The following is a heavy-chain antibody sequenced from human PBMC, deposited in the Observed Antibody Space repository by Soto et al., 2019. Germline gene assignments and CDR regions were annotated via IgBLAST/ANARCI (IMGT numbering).Heavy chain of an antibody. CDR2: MIGDGTSW. J-gene: IGHJ4*02. CDR3: AKDLRPDGKYDLDY. V-gene: IGHV3-23*01. CDR1: GVNFKIYA. D-gene: IGHD1-26*01. Sequence: EVQLLDSGGGLAQAGGSLRLSCAASGVNFKIYAMNWIRQAPGKGLEWVSVMIGDGTSWDYADSVRGRFTISRDNSKNMLYLQMNNLRAGDTAIYYCAKDLRPDGKYDLDYWGQGTLVTVSS.